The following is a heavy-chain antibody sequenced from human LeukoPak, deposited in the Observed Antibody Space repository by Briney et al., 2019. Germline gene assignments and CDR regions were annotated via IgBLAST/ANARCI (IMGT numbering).Heavy chain of an antibody. J-gene: IGHJ4*02. CDR2: ISGSGGSV. D-gene: IGHD3-16*01. Sequence: GGSLRLSCAASGFPFSNYAMTWVRQAPGEGLEWVSTISGSGGSVYYTDSVKGRFTISRDNSKNTLYLQMNSLRAEDTAVYYWAKGGSSNIFTGQTGDYYFDYGGRGPLFPVPS. V-gene: IGHV3-23*01. CDR1: GFPFSNYA. CDR3: AKGGSSNIFTGQTGDYYFDY.